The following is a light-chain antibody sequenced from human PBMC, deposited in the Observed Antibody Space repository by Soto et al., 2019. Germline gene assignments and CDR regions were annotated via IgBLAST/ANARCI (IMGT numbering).Light chain of an antibody. CDR1: QTVSSNY. Sequence: PGERATLSCRASQTVSSNYLAWCQQRPGQAPRLLIYGASKRETGIPDRFSGSGSGTDFTLTISSLQPEDFATYYCQQSYSTPLTFGGGTKVDIK. CDR2: GAS. V-gene: IGKV3-20*01. J-gene: IGKJ4*01. CDR3: QQSYSTPLT.